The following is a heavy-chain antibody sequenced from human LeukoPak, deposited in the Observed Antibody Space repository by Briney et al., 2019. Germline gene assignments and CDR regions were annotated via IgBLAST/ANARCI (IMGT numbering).Heavy chain of an antibody. V-gene: IGHV3-33*01. CDR2: IGHDRSNK. CDR1: GFTFSSYG. J-gene: IGHJ4*02. Sequence: GGSLRLSCAASGFTFSSYGMHWVRQAPGRGLGGVAIIGHDRSNKYYADSVKGRFNISRDNSKNTLDLQMNGLRAEDTAVYYCARDRSSGAFDYWGQGTLVTVSS. D-gene: IGHD2-15*01. CDR3: ARDRSSGAFDY.